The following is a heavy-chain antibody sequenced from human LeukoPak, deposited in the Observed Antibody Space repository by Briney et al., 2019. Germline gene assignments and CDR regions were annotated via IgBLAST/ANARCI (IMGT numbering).Heavy chain of an antibody. CDR3: AKGGYIWGSYRLYAFDI. J-gene: IGHJ3*02. Sequence: AGGSLRLSCAASGFTFSSYAMSWVRQAPGKGLEWVSAISGSGGSTYYADPVKGRFTISRDNSKNTLYLQMNSLRAEDTAVYCCAKGGYIWGSYRLYAFDIWGQGTMVTVSS. D-gene: IGHD3-16*02. CDR1: GFTFSSYA. V-gene: IGHV3-23*01. CDR2: ISGSGGST.